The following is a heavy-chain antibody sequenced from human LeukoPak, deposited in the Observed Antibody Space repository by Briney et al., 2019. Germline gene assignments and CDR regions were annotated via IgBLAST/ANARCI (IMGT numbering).Heavy chain of an antibody. CDR1: GGPSSSYY. Sequence: SETLSLTCTVSGGPSSSYYWSWIRQPPGKGLEWIGYIYYGGSTNYNPSLKSRVTISVDTSKNQFSLKLSSVTAADTAVYYCARHSRDGPEDYWGQGTLVTVSS. D-gene: IGHD5-24*01. CDR3: ARHSRDGPEDY. V-gene: IGHV4-59*08. J-gene: IGHJ4*02. CDR2: IYYGGST.